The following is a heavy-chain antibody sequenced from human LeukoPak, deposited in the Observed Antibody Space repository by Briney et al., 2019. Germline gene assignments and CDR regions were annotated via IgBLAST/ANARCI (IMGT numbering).Heavy chain of an antibody. Sequence: SETLSLTCTVSGGSISSYYWSWIRQPPGKGLEWIGYIYYSGSTNYNPSLKSRVTMSVDTSKNQFSLKLSSVTAADTAVYYCARDESYAEGARWGQGTLVTVSS. CDR2: IYYSGST. D-gene: IGHD2-2*01. V-gene: IGHV4-59*12. J-gene: IGHJ4*02. CDR3: ARDESYAEGAR. CDR1: GGSISSYY.